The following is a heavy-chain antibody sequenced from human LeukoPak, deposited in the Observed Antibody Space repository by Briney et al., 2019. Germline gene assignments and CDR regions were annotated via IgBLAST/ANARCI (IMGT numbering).Heavy chain of an antibody. CDR2: INAGNGNT. Sequence: APVKVSCKASGYTFTSYAMHWVRQAPGQRLEWMGWINAGNGNTKYSQKFQGRVTITRDTSASTAYMELSSLRSEDTAVYYCARSGLHYYDSSGYYYEKWGQGTLVTVSS. CDR1: GYTFTSYA. J-gene: IGHJ4*02. D-gene: IGHD3-22*01. CDR3: ARSGLHYYDSSGYYYEK. V-gene: IGHV1-3*01.